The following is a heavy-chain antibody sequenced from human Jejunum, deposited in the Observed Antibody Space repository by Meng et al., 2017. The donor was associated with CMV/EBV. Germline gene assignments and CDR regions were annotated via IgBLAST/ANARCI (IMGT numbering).Heavy chain of an antibody. Sequence: VQLQEPGAGLLKPSETLSLTCTVSRGSLSFYYWSWIRKPAGKGLEWIGRIFTTGSTNYHPSFKSRVTMSVDTSKNQISLRLTSVTAADTAIYYCVRETDMTVGPHFDYWGQGALVTVSS. CDR3: VRETDMTVGPHFDY. J-gene: IGHJ4*02. CDR1: RGSLSFYY. D-gene: IGHD3-22*01. V-gene: IGHV4-4*07. CDR2: IFTTGST.